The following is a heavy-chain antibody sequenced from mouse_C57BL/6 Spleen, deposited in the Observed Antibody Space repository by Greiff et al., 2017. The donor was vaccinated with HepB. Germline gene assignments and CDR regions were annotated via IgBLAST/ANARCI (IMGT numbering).Heavy chain of an antibody. Sequence: ESGAELVRPGASVTLSCKASGYTFTDYEMHWVKQTPVHGLEWIGAIDPETGGTAYNQKFKGKAILTADKSSSTAYMELRSLTSEDSAVYYCTRRSNYGYFDVWGTGTTVTVSS. CDR1: GYTFTDYE. J-gene: IGHJ1*03. D-gene: IGHD2-5*01. CDR2: IDPETGGT. V-gene: IGHV1-15*01. CDR3: TRRSNYGYFDV.